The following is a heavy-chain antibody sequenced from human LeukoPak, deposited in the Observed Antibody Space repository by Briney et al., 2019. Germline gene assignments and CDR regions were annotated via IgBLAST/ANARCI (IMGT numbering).Heavy chain of an antibody. V-gene: IGHV3-74*03. CDR1: GFTFSNHW. D-gene: IGHD2-21*01. Sequence: GGSLRLSCAASGFTFSNHWMHWVRQAPGKGLVWVSRIDEGGSNAMYADSVKGRFSISRDNAKNTVNLQMNSLRAEDTGVYFCIRDEALWRLDYWGQGTLVAVSS. CDR2: IDEGGSNA. J-gene: IGHJ4*02. CDR3: IRDEALWRLDY.